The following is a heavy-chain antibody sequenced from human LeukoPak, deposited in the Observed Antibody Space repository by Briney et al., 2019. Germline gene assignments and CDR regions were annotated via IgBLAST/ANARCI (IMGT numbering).Heavy chain of an antibody. CDR2: ISSSSSYI. D-gene: IGHD1-26*01. Sequence: GGSLRLSCAASGFTFSSYSMNWVRQAPGKGLEWVSSISSSSSYIYYADSVKGRFTISRDNAKNSLYLQMNSLRAEDTAVYYCAAYSGSSPVSDYWGQGTLVTASS. CDR3: AAYSGSSPVSDY. J-gene: IGHJ4*02. V-gene: IGHV3-21*01. CDR1: GFTFSSYS.